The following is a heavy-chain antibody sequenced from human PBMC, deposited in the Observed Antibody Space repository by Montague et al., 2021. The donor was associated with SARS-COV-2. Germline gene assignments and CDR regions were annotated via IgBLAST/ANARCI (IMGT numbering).Heavy chain of an antibody. Sequence: SETLSLTCTVSGGSINYYYWHWLRQSSAKGLEWIGRIYSSGNANXSPSRKSRVTMSVDTSQNQFSLKLNSLTAADTAVYYCARGDHPQSASWYFFDTWGQGALVTVSS. CDR1: GGSINYYY. V-gene: IGHV4-4*07. CDR3: ARGDHPQSASWYFFDT. J-gene: IGHJ4*02. D-gene: IGHD6-13*01. CDR2: IYSSGNA.